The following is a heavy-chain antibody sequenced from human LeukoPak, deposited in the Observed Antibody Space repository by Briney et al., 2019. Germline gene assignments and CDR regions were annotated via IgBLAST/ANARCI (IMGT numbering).Heavy chain of an antibody. J-gene: IGHJ4*02. D-gene: IGHD6-13*01. V-gene: IGHV5-51*01. CDR3: ARHVSVGTWLDY. CDR2: IYPIDSDT. CDR1: GYRFTCYW. Sequence: GESLKISCKGSGYRFTCYWIGWVRQMPGKGLEWMGIIYPIDSDTRYSPSFQGQVTISADKSISTAYLQWSSLRASDTAMYYCARHVSVGTWLDYWGQGTLVTVSS.